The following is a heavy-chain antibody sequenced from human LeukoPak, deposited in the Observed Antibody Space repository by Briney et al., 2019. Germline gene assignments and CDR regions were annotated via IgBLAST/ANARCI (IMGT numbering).Heavy chain of an antibody. CDR1: GSRFASYW. CDR3: ARLHWGATPGRGGYYYYGMDA. J-gene: IGHJ6*02. D-gene: IGHD7-27*01. CDR2: IYPSDSDT. Sequence: GASLQISCKGSGSRFASYWIGWVRPLPGKGLEWMGIIYPSDSDTRYRPSFQGQVTMSADKSISTAYLQWSSLKASDTAMYYCARLHWGATPGRGGYYYYGMDAWGQGTTVTVSS. V-gene: IGHV5-51*01.